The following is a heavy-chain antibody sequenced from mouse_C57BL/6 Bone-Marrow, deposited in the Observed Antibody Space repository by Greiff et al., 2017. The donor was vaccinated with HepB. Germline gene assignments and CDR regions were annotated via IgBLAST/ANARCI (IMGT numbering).Heavy chain of an antibody. D-gene: IGHD3-2*02. Sequence: VQLQQSGPVLVKPGASVKMSCKASGYTFTDYYMNWVKQSHGKSLEWIGVINPYNGGTSYNQKFKGKATLTVDKSSSTAYMELNRLTSEDSAVYDCARNPLRLRLRLDYWGQGTTLTVSS. CDR3: ARNPLRLRLRLDY. V-gene: IGHV1-19*01. CDR2: INPYNGGT. CDR1: GYTFTDYY. J-gene: IGHJ2*01.